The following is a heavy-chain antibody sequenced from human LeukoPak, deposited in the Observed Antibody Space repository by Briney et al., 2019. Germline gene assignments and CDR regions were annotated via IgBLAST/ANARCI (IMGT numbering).Heavy chain of an antibody. CDR3: ARHGCSGGSCSFDY. J-gene: IGHJ4*02. Sequence: PSETLSLTCTVSGGSISSSSYYWGWIRQPPGKGLEWIGSIYYSGSTYYNPSLKSRVTISVDTSKNQFSLKLSSVTAADTAVYYCARHGCSGGSCSFDYWGQGTLATVSS. CDR2: IYYSGST. CDR1: GGSISSSSYY. V-gene: IGHV4-39*01. D-gene: IGHD2-15*01.